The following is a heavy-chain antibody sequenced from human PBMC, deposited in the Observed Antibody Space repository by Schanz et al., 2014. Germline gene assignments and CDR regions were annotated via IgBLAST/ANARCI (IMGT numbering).Heavy chain of an antibody. V-gene: IGHV3-23*04. J-gene: IGHJ4*02. Sequence: EVQLVESGGGWVQPGGSLRLSCAASGFTFGDYAMTWVRQAPGKGLEWVSRIKSDGSSTSYADSVKGRFTISRDNSKSTLYLQMSSLRADDTAVYYCARIGGSVFDYWAQGTLVTVSS. CDR2: IKSDGSST. CDR1: GFTFGDYA. D-gene: IGHD3-10*01. CDR3: ARIGGSVFDY.